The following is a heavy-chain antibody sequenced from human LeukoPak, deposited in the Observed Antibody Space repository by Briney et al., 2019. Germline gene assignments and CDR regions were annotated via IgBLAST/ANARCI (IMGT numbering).Heavy chain of an antibody. Sequence: GGSLRLSCAASGFTFSSYAMSWVRQAPGKGLEWVSAISGSGGSTYYADSVKGRFTISRDNSKNTLYLQMNGLRAEDTAAYYCAKGAYNNNWRNWFDPWGQGTLVTVSS. V-gene: IGHV3-23*01. CDR1: GFTFSSYA. CDR3: AKGAYNNNWRNWFDP. CDR2: ISGSGGST. D-gene: IGHD1-1*01. J-gene: IGHJ5*02.